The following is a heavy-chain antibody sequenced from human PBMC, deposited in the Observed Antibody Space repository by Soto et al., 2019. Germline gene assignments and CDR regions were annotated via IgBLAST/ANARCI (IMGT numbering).Heavy chain of an antibody. D-gene: IGHD2-15*01. CDR1: GFTFSSYD. Sequence: EVQLVESGGGLLQPGGSLRLSCAASGFTFSSYDMQWVRQATGKGLEWVSAIGTAGDTYYPGSVKGRFTLSRENAKNSLYLQVNSLRAGDTAVYYCARSPPGGYHDSYGMDVWGQGTTVTVSS. V-gene: IGHV3-13*04. CDR2: IGTAGDT. J-gene: IGHJ6*02. CDR3: ARSPPGGYHDSYGMDV.